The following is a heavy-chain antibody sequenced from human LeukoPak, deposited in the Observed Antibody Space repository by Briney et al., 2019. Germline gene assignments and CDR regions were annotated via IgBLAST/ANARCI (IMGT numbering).Heavy chain of an antibody. CDR2: IDYSGST. CDR3: ARGMTQADY. V-gene: IGHV4-30-4*08. J-gene: IGHJ4*02. Sequence: SQTLSLTCTVSGGSISSGDYYWSWIRQPPGKGLEWIGYIDYSGSTYYNPSLKSRVTISVDTSKNQFSLNLSSVTAADTAVYYCARGMTQADYWGQGPLVTVPS. CDR1: GGSISSGDYY.